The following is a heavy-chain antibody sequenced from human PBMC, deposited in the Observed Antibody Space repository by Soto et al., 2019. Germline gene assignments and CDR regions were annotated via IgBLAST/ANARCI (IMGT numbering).Heavy chain of an antibody. CDR1: GGSVSSGIYY. J-gene: IGHJ5*02. Sequence: SETLSLTCTVSGGSVSSGIYYWTWIRQPPGRGLEWVAYIYDSGSTNYDPSLKSRVTISVDTSKNQFSLKLYSVTAADTAVYYCARVGPWVPYYYDSSPYTFENWFDPWGQGTLVTVSS. D-gene: IGHD3-22*01. CDR2: IYDSGST. V-gene: IGHV4-61*01. CDR3: ARVGPWVPYYYDSSPYTFENWFDP.